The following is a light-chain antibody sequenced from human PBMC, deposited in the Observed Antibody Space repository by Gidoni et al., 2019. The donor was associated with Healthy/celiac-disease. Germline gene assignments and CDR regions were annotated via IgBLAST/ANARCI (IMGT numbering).Light chain of an antibody. CDR3: QQRSNWPPLFT. J-gene: IGKJ3*01. CDR1: QSVSSY. V-gene: IGKV3-11*01. CDR2: DAS. Sequence: VLTQSPATLSLSPGERATLSCRASQSVSSYLAWYQQKPGQAPRLLIYDASNRATGIPARFSGSGSGTDFTLTISSLEPEDFAVYYCQQRSNWPPLFTFGPGTKVDIK.